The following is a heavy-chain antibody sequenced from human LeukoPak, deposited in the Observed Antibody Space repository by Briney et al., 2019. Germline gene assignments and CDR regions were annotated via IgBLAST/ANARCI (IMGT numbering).Heavy chain of an antibody. V-gene: IGHV3-11*01. CDR2: ISSSGSTI. CDR3: ARASGVEATETYYYYGMDV. CDR1: GFTFSDYY. Sequence: GGSLRLSCAASGFTFSDYYMSWIRQAPGKGLEWVSYISSSGSTIYYADSVKGRFTISRDDAKNSLYLQMNSLRAEDTAVCYCARASGVEATETYYYYGMDVWGQGTTVTVSS. D-gene: IGHD4-17*01. J-gene: IGHJ6*02.